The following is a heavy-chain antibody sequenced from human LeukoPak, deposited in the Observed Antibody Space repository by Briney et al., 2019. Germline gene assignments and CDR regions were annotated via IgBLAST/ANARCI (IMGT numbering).Heavy chain of an antibody. V-gene: IGHV5-51*01. D-gene: IGHD2-15*01. J-gene: IGHJ4*02. CDR2: IYPGDSDT. CDR3: ARDAVVGYCSGGSCPGGFDY. CDR1: GYSFTSYW. Sequence: GESLKISCKGSGYSFTSYWIGWVRQMPGKGLEWMGIIYPGDSDTRYSPSFQGQVTISADKSISTAYLQWSSLKASDTAMYYCARDAVVGYCSGGSCPGGFDYWGQGTLVTVSS.